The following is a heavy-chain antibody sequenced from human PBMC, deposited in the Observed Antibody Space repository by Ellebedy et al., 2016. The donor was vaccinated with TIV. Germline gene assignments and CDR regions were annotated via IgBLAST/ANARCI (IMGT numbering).Heavy chain of an antibody. V-gene: IGHV1-2*02. CDR3: ARTSPTKSSSIWLSPNYSDFYFDY. CDR2: INPYNGDT. J-gene: IGHJ4*02. CDR1: GYSFLANY. Sequence: AASVKVSCKPSGYSFLANYLHWVRQAPGQGLEWMGWINPYNGDTHYAQKFQGRVTMTRDMSINTAYMDLNSLRSDDTALYYCARTSPTKSSSIWLSPNYSDFYFDYWGQGTLITVSS. D-gene: IGHD6-13*01.